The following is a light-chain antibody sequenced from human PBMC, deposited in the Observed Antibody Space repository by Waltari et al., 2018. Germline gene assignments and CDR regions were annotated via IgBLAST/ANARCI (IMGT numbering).Light chain of an antibody. Sequence: SCRASQSVNYFLAWFQQKPGQAPRLLIYDASNRGTGIPARFSGSGSGTDFTLTISSLEPEDFAVYYCQQRTNWPLTFGGGTKVEIK. CDR1: QSVNYF. J-gene: IGKJ4*01. CDR3: QQRTNWPLT. V-gene: IGKV3-11*01. CDR2: DAS.